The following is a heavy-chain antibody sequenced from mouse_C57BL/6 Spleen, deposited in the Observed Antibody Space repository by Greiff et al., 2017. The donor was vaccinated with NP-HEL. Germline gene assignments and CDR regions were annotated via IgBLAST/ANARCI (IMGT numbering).Heavy chain of an antibody. D-gene: IGHD2-12*01. J-gene: IGHJ4*01. V-gene: IGHV3-6*01. CDR3: AREGSYYYAMDY. CDR2: ISYDGSN. Sequence: EVKLMESGPGLVKPSQSLSLTCSVTGYSITSGYYWNWIRQFPGNKLEWMGYISYDGSNNYNPSLKNRISITRDTSKNQFFLKLNSETTEDTATYYCAREGSYYYAMDYWGQGTSVTVSS. CDR1: GYSITSGYY.